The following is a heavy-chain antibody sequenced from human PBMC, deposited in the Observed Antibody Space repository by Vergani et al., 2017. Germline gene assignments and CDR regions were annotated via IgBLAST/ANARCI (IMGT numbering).Heavy chain of an antibody. D-gene: IGHD1/OR15-1a*01. J-gene: IGHJ5*02. CDR3: TKVCILYNWNNGLVNGFDP. Sequence: QVQLVESGGGVVQPGRSLRLSCAASGFTFSSYGMHWVRQAPGQGLECVAVISYDGSNKYYADSVKGQFTISRYNSKNTLYLQMNSLTAEDTAVYYCTKVCILYNWNNGLVNGFDPWGQGTLVTVSS. CDR2: ISYDGSNK. CDR1: GFTFSSYG. V-gene: IGHV3-30*18.